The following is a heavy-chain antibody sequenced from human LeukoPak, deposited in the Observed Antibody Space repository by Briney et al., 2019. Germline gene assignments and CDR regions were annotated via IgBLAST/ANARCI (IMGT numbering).Heavy chain of an antibody. V-gene: IGHV4-4*07. CDR3: ARDSGTTGEVKFDP. CDR2: IYTSGST. CDR1: GDSFSGYY. D-gene: IGHD3-10*01. Sequence: SETLSLTCAVYGDSFSGYYWSWIRQPAGKGLEWIGRIYTSGSTTYNPSLKSRVTMSVDTSKNQFSLKLSSVTAADTAVYYCARDSGTTGEVKFDPWGQGTLVTVSS. J-gene: IGHJ5*02.